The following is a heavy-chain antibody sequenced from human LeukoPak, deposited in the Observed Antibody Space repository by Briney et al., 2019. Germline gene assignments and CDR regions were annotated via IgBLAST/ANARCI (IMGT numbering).Heavy chain of an antibody. CDR1: GGSSSGYY. V-gene: IGHV4-34*01. CDR3: ARVLTGGDSPPNWFDP. CDR2: INHSGST. D-gene: IGHD2-21*02. J-gene: IGHJ5*02. Sequence: SETLSLTCAVYGGSSSGYYWSWIRQPPGKGLEWIGEINHSGSTNYNPSLKSRVTISVDTSKNQFSLKLSSVTAADTAVYYCARVLTGGDSPPNWFDPWGQGTLVTVSS.